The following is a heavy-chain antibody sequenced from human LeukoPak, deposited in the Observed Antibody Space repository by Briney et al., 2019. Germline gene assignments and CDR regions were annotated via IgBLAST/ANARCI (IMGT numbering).Heavy chain of an antibody. V-gene: IGHV3-30*18. D-gene: IGHD3-22*01. Sequence: PGGSLRLSCAASGFTFSSSGMHWVRQAPGKGLEWVAVISYDGSNKYYADSVKGRFTISRDNSKNTLYLQMNSLRAEDTAVYYCANLPSRHYDSSGPAAHFDYWGQGTLVTVSS. CDR2: ISYDGSNK. CDR3: ANLPSRHYDSSGPAAHFDY. J-gene: IGHJ4*02. CDR1: GFTFSSSG.